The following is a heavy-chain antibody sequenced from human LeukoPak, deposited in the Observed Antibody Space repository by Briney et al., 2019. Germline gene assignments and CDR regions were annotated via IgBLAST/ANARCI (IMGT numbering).Heavy chain of an antibody. CDR1: GFTFKNYA. J-gene: IGHJ6*03. V-gene: IGHV3-23*01. CDR3: AKGESGWYSQFSYYYMDV. Sequence: GGSLRVSCVGFGFTFKNYAMNWDRQAPGKGLEWVAGITGRADKTYYAESVKGRFTISRDNSNNTLHLQMNSLRVDDTAVYYCAKGESGWYSQFSYYYMDVWGIGTTVTVSS. CDR2: ITGRADKT. D-gene: IGHD6-19*01.